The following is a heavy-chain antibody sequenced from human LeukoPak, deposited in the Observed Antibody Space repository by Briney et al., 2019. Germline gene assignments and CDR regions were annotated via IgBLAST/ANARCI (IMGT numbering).Heavy chain of an antibody. CDR3: ARQGYSYGFPYYYYYMDV. J-gene: IGHJ6*03. CDR1: GGSISSSSYY. V-gene: IGHV4-39*01. Sequence: SETLSLTCTVSGGSISSSSYYWGWIRQPPGKGLEWIGSIYYSGSTYYNPYLKSRVTISVDTSKNQFSLKLSSVTAADTAVYYCARQGYSYGFPYYYYYMDVWGKGTTVTISS. CDR2: IYYSGST. D-gene: IGHD5-18*01.